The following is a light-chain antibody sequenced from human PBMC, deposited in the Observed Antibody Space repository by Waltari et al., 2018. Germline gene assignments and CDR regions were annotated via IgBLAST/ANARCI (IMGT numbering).Light chain of an antibody. Sequence: EVVMTQSPLSLPVTPGQPASISCRSSQSLVHSDGNTYMEWFQQRPGQSPRRLIYKVSNRDSGVPDRFRGRGSGTDFTLKISRVEAEDVEVYSCMQGTHWPRTFGQGTKVQIK. CDR3: MQGTHWPRT. V-gene: IGKV2-30*02. CDR1: QSLVHSDGNTY. J-gene: IGKJ1*01. CDR2: KVS.